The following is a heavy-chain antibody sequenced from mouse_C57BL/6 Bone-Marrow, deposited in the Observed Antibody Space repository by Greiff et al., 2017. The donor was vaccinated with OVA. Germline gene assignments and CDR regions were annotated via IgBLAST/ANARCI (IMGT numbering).Heavy chain of an antibody. CDR1: GYTFTSYG. CDR2: IYPRSGNT. D-gene: IGHD1-1*01. CDR3: ARAYYYGSSYVGGYFDV. V-gene: IGHV1-81*01. J-gene: IGHJ1*03. Sequence: VQLVESGAELARPGASVKLSCKASGYTFTSYGISWVKQRTGQGLEWIGEIYPRSGNTYYNEKFKGKATLTADKSSSTAYMELRSLTSEDSAVYFCARAYYYGSSYVGGYFDVWGTGTTVTVSS.